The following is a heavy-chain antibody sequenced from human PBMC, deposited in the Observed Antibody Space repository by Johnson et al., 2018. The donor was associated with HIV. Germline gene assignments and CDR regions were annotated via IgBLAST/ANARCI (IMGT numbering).Heavy chain of an antibody. CDR2: IKQDGSEN. V-gene: IGHV3-7*03. CDR3: SRHSPRGYSGYDAFDI. J-gene: IGHJ3*02. Sequence: VQLVESGGGVVQPGRSLRLSCAASGFTFSSYGMHWVRQAPGKGLEWVANIKQDGSENNYVDSVKGRFTISRDNARNSLYLQMNSLRAEDTAVYYCSRHSPRGYSGYDAFDIWGQGTMVTVSS. CDR1: GFTFSSYG. D-gene: IGHD5-12*01.